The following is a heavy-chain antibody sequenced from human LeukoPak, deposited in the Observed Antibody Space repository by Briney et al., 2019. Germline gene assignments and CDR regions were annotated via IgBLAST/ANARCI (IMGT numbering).Heavy chain of an antibody. CDR1: GYTLTELS. J-gene: IGHJ5*02. CDR2: FDPEDGET. D-gene: IGHD3-10*01. CDR3: ATLTYYYGSGSYYSRPFDP. V-gene: IGHV1-24*01. Sequence: ASVKVSCKFSGYTLTELSMHWVRQAPGKGLEWMGGFDPEDGETIYAQKFQGRVTMTEDTSTDTAYMELSSLRSEDTAVYYCATLTYYYGSGSYYSRPFDPWGQGTLVTVSS.